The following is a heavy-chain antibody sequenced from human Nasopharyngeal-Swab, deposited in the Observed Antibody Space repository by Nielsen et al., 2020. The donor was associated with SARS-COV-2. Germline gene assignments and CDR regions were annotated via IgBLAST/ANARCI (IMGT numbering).Heavy chain of an antibody. CDR1: GGSFSGSY. D-gene: IGHD4-17*01. CDR2: INHSGST. V-gene: IGHV4-34*01. J-gene: IGHJ4*02. Sequence: SETLSLTCAVYGGSFSGSYWSWIRQPPGKGLEWIGEINHSGSTNYNPSLKSRVTISVDTSKNQFSLKLSSVTAADTAVYYCARGDEVRLRNFDYWGQGTLVTVSS. CDR3: ARGDEVRLRNFDY.